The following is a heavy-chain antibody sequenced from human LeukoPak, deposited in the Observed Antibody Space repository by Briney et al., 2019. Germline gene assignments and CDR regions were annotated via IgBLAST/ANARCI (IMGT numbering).Heavy chain of an antibody. V-gene: IGHV1-8*03. CDR3: AAEGGDFGDYAFDI. CDR2: VNTNSGNT. J-gene: IGHJ3*02. CDR1: GYTFTSYG. D-gene: IGHD2-21*02. Sequence: ASVRVSSKHSGYTFTSYGISCVRDAPGEGLEGVGWVNTNSGNTGYAQKFQGRVTIIRNTSINTAYMELSRLRSEETAVYYCAAEGGDFGDYAFDIWGQGTMVIVSS.